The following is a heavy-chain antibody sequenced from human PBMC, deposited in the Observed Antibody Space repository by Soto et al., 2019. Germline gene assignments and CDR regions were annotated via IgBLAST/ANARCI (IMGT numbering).Heavy chain of an antibody. CDR1: CGSISSGGYY. V-gene: IGHV4-31*03. J-gene: IGHJ6*02. CDR3: ARMNGSGSYYYYGMDV. D-gene: IGHD3-10*01. CDR2: IYYSGST. Sequence: PSETLSLTCTVSCGSISSGGYYWSWILQHPGKGLEWIGYIYYSGSTYYNPSLKSRVTISVDTSKNQFSLKLSPVTAADTAVYYCARMNGSGSYYYYGMDVWGQGTTVTVSS.